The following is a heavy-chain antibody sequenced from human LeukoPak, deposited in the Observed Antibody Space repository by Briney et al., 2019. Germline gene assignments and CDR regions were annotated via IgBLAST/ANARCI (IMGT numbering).Heavy chain of an antibody. Sequence: SETLSLTCTVSGGSISSYYWSWIRQPPGKGLEGIGYIFYSGSTNYNPSLKSRVTISVDTSKNQFSLKLSPVTAADTAVYYCARPIAARPHWFDPWGQGTLVTVSS. D-gene: IGHD6-6*01. CDR2: IFYSGST. V-gene: IGHV4-59*01. J-gene: IGHJ5*02. CDR3: ARPIAARPHWFDP. CDR1: GGSISSYY.